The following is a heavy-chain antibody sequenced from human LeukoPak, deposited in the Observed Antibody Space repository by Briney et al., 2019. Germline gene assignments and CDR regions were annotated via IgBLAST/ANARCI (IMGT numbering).Heavy chain of an antibody. V-gene: IGHV3-23*01. Sequence: GGSLRLSCAASGFTFSSYSMSWVRQAPGKGLEWVSVISGDGSTTYYADSVKGRFTISRDNSKNTVYLQMNSLRAEDTAVYHCTKGGWHNWFDPWGQGSLVAVSS. CDR2: ISGDGSTT. CDR1: GFTFSSYS. CDR3: TKGGWHNWFDP. D-gene: IGHD2-15*01. J-gene: IGHJ5*02.